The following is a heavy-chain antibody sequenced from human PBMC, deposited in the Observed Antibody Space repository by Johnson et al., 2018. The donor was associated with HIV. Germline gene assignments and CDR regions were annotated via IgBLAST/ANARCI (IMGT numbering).Heavy chain of an antibody. CDR2: IKQDGSEK. Sequence: MLLVESGGGLVQPGGSLRLSCAASGFTFSSYWMSWVRQAPGKGLEWVANIKQDGSEKYYVDSVKGRFTISRDNSKNTLYLQMNSLRAEDTAVYYCASPILFDSSGATDAFDIWGQGTMVTVSS. CDR1: GFTFSSYW. J-gene: IGHJ3*02. D-gene: IGHD3-22*01. CDR3: ASPILFDSSGATDAFDI. V-gene: IGHV3-7*01.